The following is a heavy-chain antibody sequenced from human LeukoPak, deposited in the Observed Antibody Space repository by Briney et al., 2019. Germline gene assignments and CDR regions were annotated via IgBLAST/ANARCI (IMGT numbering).Heavy chain of an antibody. CDR3: ARALGYSYGYGIY. Sequence: LTGGSLRLSCAASGFTFSSYWMPWVRQAPGKGLEWVSRINGDGSTINYADSVEGRFTVSRDNAKNTMYLQMNSLRAEDSAVYYCARALGYSYGYGIYWGQGSLVTVSS. J-gene: IGHJ4*02. D-gene: IGHD5-18*01. CDR2: INGDGSTI. CDR1: GFTFSSYW. V-gene: IGHV3-74*01.